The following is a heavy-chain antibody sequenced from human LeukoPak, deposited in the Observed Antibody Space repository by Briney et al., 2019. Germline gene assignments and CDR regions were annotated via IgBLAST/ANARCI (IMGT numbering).Heavy chain of an antibody. CDR2: ISYDGSNK. J-gene: IGHJ4*02. CDR3: ARIKTMMAFDY. CDR1: GFTFSSYG. Sequence: GGSLRLSCAASGFTFSSYGMHWVRQAPGKGLEWVAFISYDGSNKYYADSVKGRFTISRDNAKNSLYLQMNSLRAEDTAVYYCARIKTMMAFDYWGQGTLVTVSS. V-gene: IGHV3-30*03. D-gene: IGHD3-22*01.